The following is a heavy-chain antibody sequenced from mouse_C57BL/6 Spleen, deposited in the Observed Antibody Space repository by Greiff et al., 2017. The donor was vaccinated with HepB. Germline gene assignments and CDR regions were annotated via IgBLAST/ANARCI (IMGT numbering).Heavy chain of an antibody. CDR3: VRHLYDYDGFAY. Sequence: EVQGVESGGGLVQPKGSLKLSCAASGFSFNTYAMNWVRQAPGKGLEWVARIRSKSNNYATYYADSVKDRFTISRDDSEIMLYLQMNNLKTEDTAMDYCVRHLYDYDGFAYWGQGTLVTVSA. CDR1: GFSFNTYA. J-gene: IGHJ3*01. CDR2: IRSKSNNYAT. D-gene: IGHD2-4*01. V-gene: IGHV10-1*01.